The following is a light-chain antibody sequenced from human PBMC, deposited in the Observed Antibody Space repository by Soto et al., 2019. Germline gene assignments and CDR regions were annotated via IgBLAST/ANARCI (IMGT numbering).Light chain of an antibody. V-gene: IGLV2-14*01. Sequence: QSVLTQPASVSGSPGQSITISCTGTSSDVGGYDYVSWYQQHPGKAPKLIIFEVSNRPSGVSNRFSASKSGNTASLTISGLQAEDEADYYCSSYTSSVTLDVFGTGTKVTVL. CDR2: EVS. CDR1: SSDVGGYDY. J-gene: IGLJ1*01. CDR3: SSYTSSVTLDV.